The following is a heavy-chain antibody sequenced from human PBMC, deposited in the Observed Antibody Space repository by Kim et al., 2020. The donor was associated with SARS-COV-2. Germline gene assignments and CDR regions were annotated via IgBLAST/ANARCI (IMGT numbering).Heavy chain of an antibody. J-gene: IGHJ4*02. D-gene: IGHD3-10*01. V-gene: IGHV4-59*01. Sequence: SETLSLTCTVSGGSISSYYWSWIRQPPGKGLEWIGYIYYSGSTNYNPSLKSRVTISVDTSKNQFSLKLSSVTAADTAVYYCARANGEFHTTMIGYFDYWGQGTLVTVSS. CDR2: IYYSGST. CDR3: ARANGEFHTTMIGYFDY. CDR1: GGSISSYY.